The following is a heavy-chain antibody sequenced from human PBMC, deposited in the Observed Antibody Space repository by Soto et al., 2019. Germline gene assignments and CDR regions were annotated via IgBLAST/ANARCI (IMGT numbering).Heavy chain of an antibody. J-gene: IGHJ4*02. D-gene: IGHD3-16*01. V-gene: IGHV3-48*02. Sequence: EVQLVESGGRLVQPGGSLRLSCAASGFTLSSYSMNWARQAPGKGLEWVSYISSSSSTIYYADSVKGRFTISRDNAKNSLYLQMNSLRDEDTAVYYCVRGGAFKNDYWGQGTLVTVSS. CDR2: ISSSSSTI. CDR3: VRGGAFKNDY. CDR1: GFTLSSYS.